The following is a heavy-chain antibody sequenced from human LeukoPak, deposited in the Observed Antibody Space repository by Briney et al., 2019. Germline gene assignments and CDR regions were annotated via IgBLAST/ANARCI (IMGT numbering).Heavy chain of an antibody. J-gene: IGHJ4*02. V-gene: IGHV1-18*01. CDR1: GGTFSSYA. Sequence: ASVKVSCKASGGTFSSYAISWVRQAPGQGLEWMGWIRAYNGNTNYAQKLQGRVTMTTDTSTSTAYMELRSLRSDDTAVYYCARGPTYYDFRRPFDYWGQGTLVTVSS. CDR2: IRAYNGNT. CDR3: ARGPTYYDFRRPFDY. D-gene: IGHD3-3*01.